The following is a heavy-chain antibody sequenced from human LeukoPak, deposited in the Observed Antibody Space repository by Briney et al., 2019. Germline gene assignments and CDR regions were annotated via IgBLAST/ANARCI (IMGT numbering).Heavy chain of an antibody. J-gene: IGHJ5*02. CDR2: INHSGST. Sequence: SETLSLTCAVYGGSFSGYYWSWIRQPPGKGLEWIGEINHSGSTNYNPSLKSRVTISVDTSKNQFSLKLSSVTAADTAVYYCARLPPTRRWFDPWGQGTLVTVSS. CDR1: GGSFSGYY. D-gene: IGHD4-17*01. V-gene: IGHV4-34*01. CDR3: ARLPPTRRWFDP.